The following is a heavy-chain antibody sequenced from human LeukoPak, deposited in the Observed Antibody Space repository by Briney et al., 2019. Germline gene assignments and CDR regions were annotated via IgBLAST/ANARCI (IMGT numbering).Heavy chain of an antibody. V-gene: IGHV4-4*07. CDR2: IYTSGST. Sequence: PSETLSLTCTVSGDSVTNHQWSWVRQPPGKGLEWVGRIYTSGSTNYNPSLKSRVTMSVDTSKNQFSLKLSSVTAADTAVYYCARRAYDSSGYYSDAFDIWGQGTMVTVSS. CDR3: ARRAYDSSGYYSDAFDI. D-gene: IGHD3-22*01. CDR1: GDSVTNHQ. J-gene: IGHJ3*02.